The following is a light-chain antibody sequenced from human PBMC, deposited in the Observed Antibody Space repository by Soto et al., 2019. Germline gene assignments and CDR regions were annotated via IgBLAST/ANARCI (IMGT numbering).Light chain of an antibody. J-gene: IGKJ2*01. CDR1: QSVSSSY. V-gene: IGKV3-20*01. Sequence: EIVLTQSPGTLSLSPGERATLSCRASQSVSSSYLAWYQQKPGQAPRLLIYGASSRATGIPDRFSGSVSGTDLPLTISRLEPGDFAVYYCQQYGSSPHTFGQGTTLEIK. CDR3: QQYGSSPHT. CDR2: GAS.